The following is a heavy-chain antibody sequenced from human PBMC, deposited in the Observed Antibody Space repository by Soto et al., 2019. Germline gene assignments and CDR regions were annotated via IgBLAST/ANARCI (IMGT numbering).Heavy chain of an antibody. CDR1: GFTFSSYS. CDR2: ISSSSSYI. Sequence: GGSLRLSCAASGFTFSSYSMNWVRQAPGKGLEWVSSISSSSSYIYYADSVKGRFTISRDNAKNSLYLQMNSLRAEDTAVYYCAVAGYSSGWYDGEYYYYYYMDVWGKGTTVTVSS. D-gene: IGHD6-19*01. CDR3: AVAGYSSGWYDGEYYYYYYMDV. V-gene: IGHV3-21*01. J-gene: IGHJ6*03.